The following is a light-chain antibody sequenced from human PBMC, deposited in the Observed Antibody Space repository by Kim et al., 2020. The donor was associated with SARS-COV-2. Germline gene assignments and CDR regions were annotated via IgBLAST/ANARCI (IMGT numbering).Light chain of an antibody. Sequence: DIVMTQSPDSLAVSLGERATINCKSSQSVLYSSTNKNYLAWYQQKSGQPPKLVIYWASTRESGVPDRFSGSGSGTDFTLTISSPQAEDVAVYYCQQYYSTPYTFGQGTKLEI. CDR3: QQYYSTPYT. V-gene: IGKV4-1*01. J-gene: IGKJ2*01. CDR1: QSVLYSSTNKNY. CDR2: WAS.